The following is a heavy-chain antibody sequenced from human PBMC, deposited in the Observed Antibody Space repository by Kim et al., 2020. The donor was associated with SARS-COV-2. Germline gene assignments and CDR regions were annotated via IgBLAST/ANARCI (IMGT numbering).Heavy chain of an antibody. CDR2: IYPADSVT. CDR1: GYSFTSYW. J-gene: IGHJ4*02. Sequence: GESLKISCKGSGYSFTSYWIGWVRQMPGKGLEWMGIIYPADSVTRYSPSLQGQVSISADKSLNTAYLQWSSLKASDTAMYYCARHGTVTTAMIDYWGQGTLVTVSS. V-gene: IGHV5-51*01. D-gene: IGHD4-4*01. CDR3: ARHGTVTTAMIDY.